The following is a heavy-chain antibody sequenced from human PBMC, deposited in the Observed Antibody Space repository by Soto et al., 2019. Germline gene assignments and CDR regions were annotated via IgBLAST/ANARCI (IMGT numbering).Heavy chain of an antibody. J-gene: IGHJ4*02. Sequence: ETLSLTGTVSGASISSYYWSWIRQPPGKGLEWIGYIYYSGSTNYNPSLKSRVVILVDTSKNQFSLKLSSVTAADTAVYYCASKPTAAGTSYFDYWGQGTLVTVSS. CDR3: ASKPTAAGTSYFDY. D-gene: IGHD6-13*01. CDR1: GASISSYY. CDR2: IYYSGST. V-gene: IGHV4-59*01.